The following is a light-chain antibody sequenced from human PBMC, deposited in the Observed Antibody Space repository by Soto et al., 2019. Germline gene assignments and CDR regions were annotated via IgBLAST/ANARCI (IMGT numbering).Light chain of an antibody. CDR2: KGT. CDR1: SSDVGAYNS. CDR3: CSSAPESTYV. V-gene: IGLV2-23*01. Sequence: LAQPASVSGSPGQSITISCTGTSSDVGAYNSVSWYQQHPHKAPQVIIYKGTQRPSGVSNRFSGSTSGNAASLTISGLQADDEADYFCCSSAPESTYVFGNGTKVTVL. J-gene: IGLJ1*01.